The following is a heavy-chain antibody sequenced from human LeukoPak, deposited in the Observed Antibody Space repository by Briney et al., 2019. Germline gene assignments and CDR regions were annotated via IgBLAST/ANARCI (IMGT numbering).Heavy chain of an antibody. V-gene: IGHV4-34*01. CDR1: GGSFSGYY. J-gene: IGHJ4*02. D-gene: IGHD5-24*01. Sequence: PSETLSLTCAVYGGSFSGYYWSWIRQSPGKGLEWIGEINHGGRTNYNPSLQSRVSISVDASQNRFSLTMTSVTAADTAVYYCGRGMTRWLQFRPLDYWGQGTLVTVSS. CDR3: GRGMTRWLQFRPLDY. CDR2: INHGGRT.